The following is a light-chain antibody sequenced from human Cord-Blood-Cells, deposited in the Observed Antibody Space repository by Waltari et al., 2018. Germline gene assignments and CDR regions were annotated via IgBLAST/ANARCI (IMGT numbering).Light chain of an antibody. CDR1: QSVLYSSNNKNY. CDR3: QQYYSTIFT. J-gene: IGKJ3*01. V-gene: IGKV4-1*01. CDR2: WAS. Sequence: DIVMTQSPDSQAVSLGERATINCKSSQSVLYSSNNKNYLAWYQQKPGQPPKLLIYWASTRESGVPDRFSGSGSGTDFTLTISSLQAEDVAVYYCQQYYSTIFTFGPGTKVDIK.